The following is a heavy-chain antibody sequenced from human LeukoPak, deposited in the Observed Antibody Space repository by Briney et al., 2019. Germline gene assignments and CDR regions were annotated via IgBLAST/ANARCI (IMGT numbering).Heavy chain of an antibody. CDR3: AAPYSNNYYYYGMDV. Sequence: VATVKVSCKASGGTFSSYAISWVRRAPGQGLEWMGGIIPIFGTANYAQKFQGRVTITADESTSTAYMELSSLRSEDTAVYYCAAPYSNNYYYYGMDVWGQGTTVTVSS. CDR1: GGTFSSYA. CDR2: IIPIFGTA. J-gene: IGHJ6*02. V-gene: IGHV1-69*13. D-gene: IGHD6-13*01.